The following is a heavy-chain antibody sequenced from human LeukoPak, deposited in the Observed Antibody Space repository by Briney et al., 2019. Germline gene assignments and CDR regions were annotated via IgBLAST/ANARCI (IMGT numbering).Heavy chain of an antibody. J-gene: IGHJ4*02. CDR2: TNPNSGGT. CDR3: ARDLLYYYDSSGYYYNY. D-gene: IGHD3-22*01. CDR1: GYTFTGYY. V-gene: IGHV1-2*02. Sequence: ASVKVSCKASGYTFTGYYMHWVRQAPGQGLEWMGWTNPNSGGTNYAQKFQGRVTMTRDTSISTAYMELSRLRSDDTAVYYCARDLLYYYDSSGYYYNYWGQGTLVTVSS.